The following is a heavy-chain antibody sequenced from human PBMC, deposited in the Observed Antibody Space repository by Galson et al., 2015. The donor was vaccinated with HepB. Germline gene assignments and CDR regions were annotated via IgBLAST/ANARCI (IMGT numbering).Heavy chain of an antibody. CDR1: GFTFSSYS. CDR3: AREVSRLRNDAFDI. Sequence: SLRLSCAASGFTFSSYSMNWVRQAPGKGLEWVSSISSSSSNIYYADSVKGRFTISRDNAKNTLYLQMNSLRAEDTAVYYCAREVSRLRNDAFDIWGQGTRVTVSS. D-gene: IGHD5-12*01. J-gene: IGHJ3*02. V-gene: IGHV3-21*01. CDR2: ISSSSSNI.